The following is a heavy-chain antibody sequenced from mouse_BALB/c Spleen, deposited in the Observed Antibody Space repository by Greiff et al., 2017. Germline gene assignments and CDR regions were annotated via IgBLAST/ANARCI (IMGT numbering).Heavy chain of an antibody. CDR3: TRIGTDAMDY. CDR1: GYTFTSYW. J-gene: IGHJ4*01. V-gene: IGHV1-69*02. D-gene: IGHD4-1*01. CDR2: IYPSDSYT. Sequence: QVQPQQPGAELVRPGASVKLSCKASGYTFTSYWINWVKQRPGQGLEWIGNIYPSDSYTNYNQKFKDKATLTVDKSSSTAYMQLSSPTSEDSAVYYCTRIGTDAMDYWGQGTSVTVSS.